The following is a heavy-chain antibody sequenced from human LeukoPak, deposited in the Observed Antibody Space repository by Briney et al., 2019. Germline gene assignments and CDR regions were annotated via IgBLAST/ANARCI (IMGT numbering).Heavy chain of an antibody. D-gene: IGHD6-13*01. CDR3: ARVWSPPYTSSWPYYFDY. CDR1: GFTFGSYA. CDR2: ISCSGSGDST. Sequence: GSLRLSCAASGFTFGSYAMSWVRQAPGKGLQWVSAISCSGSGDSTYYADSVKGRFTISRDNSKNSLYLQMNSLRAEDTAVYYCARVWSPPYTSSWPYYFDYWGQGTLVTVSS. J-gene: IGHJ4*02. V-gene: IGHV3-23*01.